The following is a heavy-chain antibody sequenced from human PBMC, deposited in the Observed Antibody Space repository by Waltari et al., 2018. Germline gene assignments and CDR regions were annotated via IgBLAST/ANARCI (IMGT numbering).Heavy chain of an antibody. J-gene: IGHJ6*02. V-gene: IGHV5-51*01. CDR1: GYSFTSYW. CDR3: ARNVNRGRTGYYYYGMDV. Sequence: EVQLVQSGAEVKKPGESLKISCKGSGYSFTSYWIGWVRQMPGKGLEWMGIIYPGDSDTRYSPSFQGQVTISADKSISTAYLQWSSLKASDTAMYYCARNVNRGRTGYYYYGMDVWGQGTTVTVSS. D-gene: IGHD3-10*01. CDR2: IYPGDSDT.